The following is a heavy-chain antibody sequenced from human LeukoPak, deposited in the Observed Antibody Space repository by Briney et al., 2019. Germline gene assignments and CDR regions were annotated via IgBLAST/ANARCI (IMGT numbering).Heavy chain of an antibody. CDR1: GFTFSSYG. CDR3: ARDGGDFGFDP. J-gene: IGHJ5*02. CDR2: TWYDGSNK. D-gene: IGHD2-21*02. Sequence: GGSLRLSCAASGFTFSSYGMHWVRQAPGKGLEWVAVTWYDGSNKYYADSVKGRFTISRDNSKNTLYLQMNSLRAEDTAVYYCARDGGDFGFDPWGQGTLVTVSS. V-gene: IGHV3-33*01.